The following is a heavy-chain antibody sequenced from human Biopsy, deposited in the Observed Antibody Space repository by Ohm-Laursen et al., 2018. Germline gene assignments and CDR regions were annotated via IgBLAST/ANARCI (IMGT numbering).Heavy chain of an antibody. J-gene: IGHJ5*02. V-gene: IGHV4-34*01. CDR1: GGAFSGYY. CDR3: ARGLPRIAPMVRGRRTWFDP. D-gene: IGHD3-10*01. CDR2: IKNNGST. Sequence: TLSLTCAVYGGAFSGYYLSWIRPTPGEGVGWVGEIKNNGSTHYKPSLDSRVAISADTSKNQFSLNLYSVTAADTAVYFCARGLPRIAPMVRGRRTWFDPWGQGTLVTVS.